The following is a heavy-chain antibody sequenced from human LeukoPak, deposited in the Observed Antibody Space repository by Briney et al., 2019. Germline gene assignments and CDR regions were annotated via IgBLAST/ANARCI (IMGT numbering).Heavy chain of an antibody. D-gene: IGHD3-22*01. Sequence: GESLKISCKGSGYSFTSYWIGWVRQMPGKGLEWMGIIYPGDSDTRYSPSFRGQVTISADKSISTAYLQWSSLKASDTAMYYCARNGYYYDSSGSFDAFDIWGQGTMVTVSS. V-gene: IGHV5-51*01. CDR3: ARNGYYYDSSGSFDAFDI. J-gene: IGHJ3*02. CDR1: GYSFTSYW. CDR2: IYPGDSDT.